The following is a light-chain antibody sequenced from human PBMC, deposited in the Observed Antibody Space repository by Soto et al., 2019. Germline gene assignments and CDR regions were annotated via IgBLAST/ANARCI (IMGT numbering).Light chain of an antibody. J-gene: IGKJ2*01. CDR1: QSVSSN. CDR2: GAS. Sequence: EIVMTQSPATLSVSPGERVTLSCRASQSVSSNLAWYQQKPGQAPRLLIFGASSRATGIPDRFSGSGSGTDFTLTISRLEPEDFAVYYCQQFATSPYTFGQGTKLEIK. CDR3: QQFATSPYT. V-gene: IGKV3-20*01.